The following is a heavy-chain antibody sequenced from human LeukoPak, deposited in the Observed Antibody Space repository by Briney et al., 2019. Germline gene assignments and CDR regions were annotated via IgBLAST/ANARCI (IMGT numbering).Heavy chain of an antibody. J-gene: IGHJ4*02. CDR1: GFTFSSYV. D-gene: IGHD3-3*01. CDR3: VKSAQGYWRGHYDYFQY. Sequence: QPGGSLRLSCATSGFTFSSYVMHWVRQAPGKGLEWVAVIRYDGSNEDYADSVKGRFTISRDNSKNTLDLQMNSLRDDDTAVYYCVKSAQGYWRGHYDYFQYWGRGALVTVSS. V-gene: IGHV3-30*02. CDR2: IRYDGSNE.